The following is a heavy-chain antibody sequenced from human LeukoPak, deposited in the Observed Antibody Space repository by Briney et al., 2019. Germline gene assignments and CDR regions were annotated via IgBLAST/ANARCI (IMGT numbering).Heavy chain of an antibody. V-gene: IGHV3-74*01. CDR2: INTDGSST. D-gene: IGHD2-15*01. J-gene: IGHJ4*02. CDR3: ARGFLGTCSGASCYSGY. Sequence: GGSLRLSCAASGFTFSNYWMHWVRQAPGKGLVWASRINTDGSSTAYADFVKGRFTISRDNAQDTLYLQMNSLRVEDTAVYFCARGFLGTCSGASCYSGYWGQGTLLTVSS. CDR1: GFTFSNYW.